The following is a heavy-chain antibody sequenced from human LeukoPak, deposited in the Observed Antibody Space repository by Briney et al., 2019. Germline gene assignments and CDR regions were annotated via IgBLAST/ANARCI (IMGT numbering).Heavy chain of an antibody. D-gene: IGHD6-13*01. V-gene: IGHV3-23*01. CDR3: AKDLYSSSWYGGYY. Sequence: GGSLRLSCAASGFTFSSYAMSWVRQAPGKGLEWVSAISGSGGSTYNADSVKGRFTISRDNSKNTLYLQMNSLRAEDTAVYYCAKDLYSSSWYGGYYWGQGTLVTVSS. CDR1: GFTFSSYA. J-gene: IGHJ4*02. CDR2: ISGSGGST.